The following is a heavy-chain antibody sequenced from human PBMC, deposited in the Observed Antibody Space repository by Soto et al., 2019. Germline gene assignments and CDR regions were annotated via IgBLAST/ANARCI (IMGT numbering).Heavy chain of an antibody. V-gene: IGHV3-23*01. J-gene: IGHJ4*02. CDR2: ISGSGGST. CDR3: ASPIRAGGDIVVVPAATHDY. D-gene: IGHD2-2*01. Sequence: GGSLRLSCAASGFTFSSYAMSWVRQAPGKGLEWVSAISGSGGSTYYADSVKGRFTISRDNSKNTLYLQMNSLRAEDTAVYYCASPIRAGGDIVVVPAATHDYWGQGTLVTVSS. CDR1: GFTFSSYA.